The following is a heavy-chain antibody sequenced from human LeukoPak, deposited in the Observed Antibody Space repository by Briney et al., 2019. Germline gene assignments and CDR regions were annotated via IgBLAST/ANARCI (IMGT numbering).Heavy chain of an antibody. CDR1: GGSISSGDYY. V-gene: IGHV4-30-4*08. CDR2: IYYSGST. J-gene: IGHJ4*02. Sequence: SETLSLTCTVSGGSISSGDYYWSWIRQPPGKGLEWIGYIYYSGSTYYNPSLKSRVTISVDTSKNQFSLKLSSVTAADTAVYYCARDRGGATWFGYWGQGTLVTVSS. CDR3: ARDRGGATWFGY. D-gene: IGHD1-26*01.